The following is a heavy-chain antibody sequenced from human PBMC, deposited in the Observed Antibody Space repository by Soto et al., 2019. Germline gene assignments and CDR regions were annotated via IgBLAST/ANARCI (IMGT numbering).Heavy chain of an antibody. CDR1: GGSSSSSNW. J-gene: IGHJ5*02. Sequence: PSETLSLTCAVSGGSSSSSNWWSWIRQPPGKGLEWIGYIYYSGSTYYNPSLKSRVTISVDTSKNQFSLKLSSVTAADTAVYYCATATFQVPFDPWGQGTLVTVSS. V-gene: IGHV4-30-4*01. CDR2: IYYSGST. CDR3: ATATFQVPFDP.